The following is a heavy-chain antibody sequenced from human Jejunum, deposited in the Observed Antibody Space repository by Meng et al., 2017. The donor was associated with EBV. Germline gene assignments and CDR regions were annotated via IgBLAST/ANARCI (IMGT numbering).Heavy chain of an antibody. D-gene: IGHD2-2*01. J-gene: IGHJ5*02. CDR2: INPNDGST. Sequence: QAQLVQSGAGVKKPGASVKVSCKTSGYTFTGHWVHWVRQAPGQGLEWMGIINPNDGSTSHAQKFQGRVTMTRDTSTSRVYMELSSLTSEDTAVYYCARDISSSTGWWLDPWGQGTLVTVSS. CDR3: ARDISSSTGWWLDP. CDR1: GYTFTGHW. V-gene: IGHV1-46*01.